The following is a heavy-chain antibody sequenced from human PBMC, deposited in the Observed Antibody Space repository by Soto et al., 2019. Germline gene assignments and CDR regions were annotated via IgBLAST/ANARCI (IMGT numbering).Heavy chain of an antibody. CDR1: GGSISSSSYY. V-gene: IGHV4-39*01. Sequence: PSETLSLTCTASGGSISSSSYYWGWIRQPPGKGLEWIGSIYYSGSTYYNPSLKSRVTISVDTSKNQFSLKLSSVTAADTAVYYCASDYCSGGSCYSAPRGFDYWGQGTLVTVSS. J-gene: IGHJ4*02. D-gene: IGHD2-15*01. CDR2: IYYSGST. CDR3: ASDYCSGGSCYSAPRGFDY.